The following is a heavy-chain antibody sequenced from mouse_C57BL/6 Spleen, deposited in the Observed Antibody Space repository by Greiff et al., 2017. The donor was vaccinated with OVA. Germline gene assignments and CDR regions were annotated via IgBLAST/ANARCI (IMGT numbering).Heavy chain of an antibody. J-gene: IGHJ4*01. CDR2: INPNNGGT. Sequence: EVKLQESGPELVKPGASVKMSCKASGYTFTDYNMHWVKQSHGKSLEWIGYINPNNGGTSYNQKFKGKATLTVNKSSSTAYMELRSLTSEDSAVYYCSNDYDVDYAMDYWGQGTSVTVSS. V-gene: IGHV1-22*01. D-gene: IGHD2-4*01. CDR3: SNDYDVDYAMDY. CDR1: GYTFTDYN.